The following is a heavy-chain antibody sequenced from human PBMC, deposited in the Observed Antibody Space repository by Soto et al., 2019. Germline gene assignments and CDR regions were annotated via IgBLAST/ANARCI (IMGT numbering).Heavy chain of an antibody. V-gene: IGHV4-31*03. Sequence: SETLSLTCTVSGGSISSGGYYWSWIRQHPGKGLEWIGYIYYSGSTYYNPSLKSRVTISVDTSKNQFSLKLSSVTAADTAVYYCARDMRSYCGGDCYSSWFDPWGHGTLVTVSS. CDR2: IYYSGST. J-gene: IGHJ5*02. CDR1: GGSISSGGYY. CDR3: ARDMRSYCGGDCYSSWFDP. D-gene: IGHD2-21*02.